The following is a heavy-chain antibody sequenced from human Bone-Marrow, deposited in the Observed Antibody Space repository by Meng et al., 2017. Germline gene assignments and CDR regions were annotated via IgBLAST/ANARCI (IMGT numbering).Heavy chain of an antibody. CDR1: GYTFSSYT. Sequence: SVKVSCKASGYTFSSYTISWVRQAPGQGLEWMGRIIPILGIANYAQKFQGRVTITADKSTSTAYMELSRLRSEDTAVYYCARVSGLYGSGSYLFDYWGQGTLVTVSS. CDR2: IIPILGIA. V-gene: IGHV1-69*10. CDR3: ARVSGLYGSGSYLFDY. J-gene: IGHJ4*02. D-gene: IGHD3-10*01.